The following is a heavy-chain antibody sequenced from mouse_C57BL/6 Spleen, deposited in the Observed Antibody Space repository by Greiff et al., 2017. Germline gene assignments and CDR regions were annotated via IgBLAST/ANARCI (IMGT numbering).Heavy chain of an antibody. V-gene: IGHV1-80*01. D-gene: IGHD1-1*01. CDR1: GYAFSSYW. CDR2: IYPGDGDT. CDR3: ARSPVITTVVARAMDY. J-gene: IGHJ4*01. Sequence: QVQLKESGAELVKPGASVKISCKASGYAFSSYWMNWVKQRPGKGLEWIGQIYPGDGDTNYNGKFKGKATLTADKSSSTAYMQLSSLTSEDSAVYFCARSPVITTVVARAMDYWGQGTSVTVSS.